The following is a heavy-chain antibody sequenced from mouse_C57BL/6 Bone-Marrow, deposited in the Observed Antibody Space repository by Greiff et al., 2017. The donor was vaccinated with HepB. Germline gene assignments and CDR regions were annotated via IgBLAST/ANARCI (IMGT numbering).Heavy chain of an antibody. D-gene: IGHD2-3*01. V-gene: IGHV14-4*01. Sequence: VQLQHSGAELVRPGASVKLSCTASGFNIKDDYMHWVKQRPEQGLEWIGWIDPENGDTEYASKFQGKATITADTSSNTAYLQLSSLTSEDTAVYYCTTDGYYVFMDYWGQGTSVTVSS. CDR2: IDPENGDT. CDR3: TTDGYYVFMDY. J-gene: IGHJ4*01. CDR1: GFNIKDDY.